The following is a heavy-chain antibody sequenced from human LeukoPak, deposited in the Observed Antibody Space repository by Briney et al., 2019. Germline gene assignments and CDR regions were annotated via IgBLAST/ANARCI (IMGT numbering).Heavy chain of an antibody. CDR1: GFTFSSCA. CDR2: IGGGGGGT. V-gene: IGHV3-23*01. D-gene: IGHD2-15*01. CDR3: AKDLSIFHCSGGSCYLDY. J-gene: IGHJ4*02. Sequence: GGSLRLSCAASGFTFSSCAMSWVRQAPGKGLEWVSAIGGGGGGTYYADSVKGRFTISRDNSKNTLYLQVNSLRAEDTAVYYCAKDLSIFHCSGGSCYLDYWGQGTLVTVSS.